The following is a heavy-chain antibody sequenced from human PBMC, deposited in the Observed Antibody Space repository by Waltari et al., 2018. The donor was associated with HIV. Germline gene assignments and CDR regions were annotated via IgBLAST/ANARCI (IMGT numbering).Heavy chain of an antibody. V-gene: IGHV3-23*04. Sequence: EVQLVEFGGGLVQPGGSLRLSCAASGFTFTTFAMNWVRQARGEGLGWVCAVSGGGGSTYDADTVKGRFTSSRGNSKNTLYLQMNSLRAEDTALYYCAKDDSTGSSGYYPFHYWGQGTLITVSS. J-gene: IGHJ4*02. CDR2: VSGGGGST. CDR1: GFTFTTFA. D-gene: IGHD3-22*01. CDR3: AKDDSTGSSGYYPFHY.